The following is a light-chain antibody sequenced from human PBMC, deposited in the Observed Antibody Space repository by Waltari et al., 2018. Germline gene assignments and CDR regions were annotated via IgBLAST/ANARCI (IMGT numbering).Light chain of an antibody. CDR1: PSVSSY. CDR2: VAA. V-gene: IGKV3-11*01. CDR3: QQRSNWPLHT. Sequence: EIVLTQSPATLSLSPGERATLSCRASPSVSSYLAWYQQRPGQAPRLLIYVAANRATGIPARFSGSGSGTDFTLTISTLEPEDFAVYYCQQRSNWPLHTFGQGTKLEIK. J-gene: IGKJ2*01.